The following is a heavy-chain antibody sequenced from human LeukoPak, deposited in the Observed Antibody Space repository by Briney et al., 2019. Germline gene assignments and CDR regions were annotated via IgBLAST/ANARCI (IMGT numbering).Heavy chain of an antibody. CDR3: ARDAYCSGGSCYVY. V-gene: IGHV3-7*01. CDR1: GFTFSSYW. D-gene: IGHD2-15*01. CDR2: INQDGSEK. Sequence: GGSLRLSCVASGFTFSSYWMSWVRQAPGKGLEWVANINQDGSEKNYVDSVKGRFTISRDNAEKSLDLQMNSLRAEDTAVYYCARDAYCSGGSCYVYWGQGTLVTVSS. J-gene: IGHJ4*02.